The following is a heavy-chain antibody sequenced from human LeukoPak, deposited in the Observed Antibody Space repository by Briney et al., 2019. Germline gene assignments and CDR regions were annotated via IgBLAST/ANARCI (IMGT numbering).Heavy chain of an antibody. CDR1: GFSFTYST. V-gene: IGHV3-21*01. J-gene: IGHJ5*02. CDR3: VRIPNNAGFPNWFDP. D-gene: IGHD3-9*01. Sequence: GGSLRLSCAASGFSFTYSTMNWVRLAPGKGLEWVSSITSSSGNIYYSDSVRGRFTVSRDNAKNSLYLQMNSLIAEDSAVYYCVRIPNNAGFPNWFDPWGQGTLVSVSS. CDR2: ITSSSGNI.